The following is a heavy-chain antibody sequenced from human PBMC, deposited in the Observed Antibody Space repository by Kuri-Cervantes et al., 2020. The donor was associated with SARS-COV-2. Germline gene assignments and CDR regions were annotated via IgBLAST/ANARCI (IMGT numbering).Heavy chain of an antibody. V-gene: IGHV1-69*06. Sequence: SVTVSCKATGGTLHTYSLSRVRQAPGQGLEWMVGIMPIFGTADYAQKFTDRVPITADKSTSTAYMELSSLSSEATDVYYCARDSRVVVTAPPLEDYYYYGMDVWGQGTTVTVSS. D-gene: IGHD2-21*02. CDR3: ARDSRVVVTAPPLEDYYYYGMDV. J-gene: IGHJ6*02. CDR1: GGTLHTYS. CDR2: IMPIFGTA.